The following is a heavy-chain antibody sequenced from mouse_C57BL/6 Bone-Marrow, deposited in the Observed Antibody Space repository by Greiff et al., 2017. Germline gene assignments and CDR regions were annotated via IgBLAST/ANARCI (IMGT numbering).Heavy chain of an antibody. J-gene: IGHJ4*01. CDR3: ARSYAYDDYTMDY. CDR1: GYTFTNYW. CDR2: MHPNGGSP. Sequence: VQLQQPGAELVKPGASVKLSCKASGYTFTNYWMHWVKQRPGQGLEWIGMMHPNGGSPDYNEKFKSEATLSVDKSSRTAYMDLSSLTSEDSAVYYGARSYAYDDYTMDYWGQGTSVTVSS. D-gene: IGHD2-2*01. V-gene: IGHV1-64*01.